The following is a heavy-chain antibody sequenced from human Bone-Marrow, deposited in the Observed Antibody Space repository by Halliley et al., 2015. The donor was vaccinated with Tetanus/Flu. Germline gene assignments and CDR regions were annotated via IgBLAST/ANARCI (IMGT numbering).Heavy chain of an antibody. CDR2: IWYDGTNE. V-gene: IGHV3-33*01. CDR1: GFTFRNYG. D-gene: IGHD6-19*01. Sequence: SGFTFRNYGMHWVRQAPGKGLEWVAVIWYDGTNEHYVDSVKGRFTISRENSKNTLYLQMTSLRVDDTAVYYCARSGSSGYFHGMDVWGQGTTVTVSS. CDR3: ARSGSSGYFHGMDV. J-gene: IGHJ6*02.